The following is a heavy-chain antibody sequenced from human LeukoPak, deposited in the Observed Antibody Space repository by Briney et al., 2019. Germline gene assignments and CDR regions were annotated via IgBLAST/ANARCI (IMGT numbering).Heavy chain of an antibody. J-gene: IGHJ6*02. CDR2: INHSGST. CDR1: GGSFSGYY. CDR3: ARHRGDYYYYGMDV. D-gene: IGHD4-17*01. V-gene: IGHV4-34*01. Sequence: PSETLSLTCAVYGGSFSGYYWSWIRQPPGKGLEWIGEINHSGSTNYNPSLKSRVTISVDTSKNQFSLKLSSVTAADTAVYYCARHRGDYYYYGMDVWGQGTTVTVSS.